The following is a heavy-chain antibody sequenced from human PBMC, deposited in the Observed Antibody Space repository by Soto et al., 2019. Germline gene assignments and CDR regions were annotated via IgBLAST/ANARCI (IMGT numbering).Heavy chain of an antibody. CDR3: ARDHPSPYCSITSCYGVAFDI. CDR1: GYTFTSYG. V-gene: IGHV1-18*01. J-gene: IGHJ3*02. Sequence: GASVKVSCKASGYTFTSYGISWVRQAPGQGLEWMGWISAYNGNTNYAQKLQGRVTMTTDTSTSTAYMELRSLRSDDTAVYYCARDHPSPYCSITSCYGVAFDIWGQGTMVTVSS. D-gene: IGHD2-2*01. CDR2: ISAYNGNT.